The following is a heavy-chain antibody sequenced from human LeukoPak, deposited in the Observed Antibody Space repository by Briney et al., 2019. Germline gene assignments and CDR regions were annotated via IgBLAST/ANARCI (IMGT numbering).Heavy chain of an antibody. Sequence: SETLSLTCAVYGGSFSGYYWSWIRQPPGKGLEWIGEINHSGSTNYNPSLKSRVTISVDTSKNQFSLKLSSVTAADTAVYYCARYIVGTIDYWGQGTLVTVSS. CDR3: ARYIVGTIDY. CDR2: INHSGST. V-gene: IGHV4-34*01. D-gene: IGHD1-26*01. J-gene: IGHJ4*02. CDR1: GGSFSGYY.